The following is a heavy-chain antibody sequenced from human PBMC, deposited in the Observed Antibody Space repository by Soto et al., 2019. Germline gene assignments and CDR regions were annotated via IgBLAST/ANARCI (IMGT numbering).Heavy chain of an antibody. CDR3: ARGVYDSSGYSHVMDV. D-gene: IGHD3-22*01. CDR1: GYTFTSYD. V-gene: IGHV1-8*01. CDR2: MNPNSGKT. Sequence: ASVKVSCKASGYTFTSYDINWVRQATGQGLEWMGWMNPNSGKTGYAQKFQGRVTVTRSTSISTAYMELSSLRSEDTAVYYCARGVYDSSGYSHVMDVWAQGTRVTVSS. J-gene: IGHJ6*02.